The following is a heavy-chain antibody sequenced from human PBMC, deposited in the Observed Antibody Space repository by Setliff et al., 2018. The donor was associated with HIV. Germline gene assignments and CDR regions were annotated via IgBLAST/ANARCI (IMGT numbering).Heavy chain of an antibody. V-gene: IGHV1-2*02. CDR2: INRNSGGT. CDR1: GGTFSSYA. Sequence: GASVKVSCKASGGTFSSYAISWVRQAPGQGLEWMGWINRNSGGTNYAQKFQGRVTMTRDTSISTAYMDLSRLRSDDTAVYYCAPTRAYPPLEYFQHWGQGTLVTVSS. CDR3: APTRAYPPLEYFQH. J-gene: IGHJ1*01.